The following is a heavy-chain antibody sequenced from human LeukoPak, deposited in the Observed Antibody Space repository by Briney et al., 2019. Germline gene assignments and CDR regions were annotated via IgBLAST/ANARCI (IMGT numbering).Heavy chain of an antibody. CDR1: GGTFSSYA. CDR2: IIPIFGTA. J-gene: IGHJ4*02. V-gene: IGHV1-69*13. Sequence: SVKVSCKASGGTFSSYAISWVRQAPGQGLEWTGGIIPIFGTANYAQKFQGRVTITADESTSTAYMELSSLRSEDTAVYYCARQHEVATEVAFDYWGQGTLVTVSS. D-gene: IGHD5-12*01. CDR3: ARQHEVATEVAFDY.